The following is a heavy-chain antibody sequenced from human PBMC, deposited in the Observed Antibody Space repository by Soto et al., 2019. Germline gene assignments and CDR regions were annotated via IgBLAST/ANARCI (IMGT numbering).Heavy chain of an antibody. V-gene: IGHV4-4*02. J-gene: IGHJ6*02. CDR3: ARGFHCTNGVCYSYTTYYYGMDV. CDR1: GGSMSSSNW. D-gene: IGHD2-8*01. Sequence: SETLSLTCIVSGGSMSSSNWWNWVRQPPGKGLEWIGETHHSGRTNYNPSLKSRVIISVDESKNQFSLKLSSVTAADTAVYYCARGFHCTNGVCYSYTTYYYGMDVWGQGTTVT. CDR2: THHSGRT.